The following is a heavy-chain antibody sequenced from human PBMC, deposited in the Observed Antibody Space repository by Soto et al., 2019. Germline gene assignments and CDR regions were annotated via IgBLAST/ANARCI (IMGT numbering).Heavy chain of an antibody. J-gene: IGHJ2*01. D-gene: IGHD2-21*02. Sequence: QVQLVQSEAEVKKPGSSVKVSCKASGGSLGNLAISWVRQAPGQGLEWVAGIIPIYRASNYAEHFRGRISLTVDESTATTYLQLSSLTSEDSAIYYCAPDTKDGYNYWSFDLWGRGTQVTVSS. CDR3: APDTKDGYNYWSFDL. CDR1: GGSLGNLA. CDR2: IIPIYRAS. V-gene: IGHV1-69*01.